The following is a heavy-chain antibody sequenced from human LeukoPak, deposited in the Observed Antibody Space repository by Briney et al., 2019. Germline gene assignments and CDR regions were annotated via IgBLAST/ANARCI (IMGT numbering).Heavy chain of an antibody. CDR1: GYTFTGYY. CDR2: INPNSGGT. Sequence: ASVKVSCKASGYTFTGYYMHWVRQAPGQGLEWIGRINPNSGGTNYAQKFQGRVTMTWETSISTAYMELSRLRSDDTAVYLCPRPDSSGWYVRDAFDIWGQGTMVTVSS. J-gene: IGHJ3*02. D-gene: IGHD6-19*01. CDR3: PRPDSSGWYVRDAFDI. V-gene: IGHV1-2*06.